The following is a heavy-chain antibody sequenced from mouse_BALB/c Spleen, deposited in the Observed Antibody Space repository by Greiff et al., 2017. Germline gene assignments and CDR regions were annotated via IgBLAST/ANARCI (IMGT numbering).Heavy chain of an antibody. V-gene: IGHV1-4*02. CDR2: INPSSRYT. J-gene: IGHJ2*01. Sequence: QVQLQQSAAELARPGASVKMSCKASGYTFTSYTMHWVKQRPGQGLEWIGYINPSSRYTEYNQKFKDKTTLTADKSSSTAYMQLSSLTSEDSAVYYCARGTVVSVDYWGQGTTLTVSS. CDR3: ARGTVVSVDY. D-gene: IGHD1-1*01. CDR1: GYTFTSYT.